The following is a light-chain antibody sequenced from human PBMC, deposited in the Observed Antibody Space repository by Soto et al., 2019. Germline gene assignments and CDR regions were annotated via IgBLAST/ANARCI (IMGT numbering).Light chain of an antibody. V-gene: IGLV2-14*01. CDR2: DVA. CDR1: SSDVGAYNY. J-gene: IGLJ1*01. CDR3: TSYTSSSTYV. Sequence: QSVLTQPASVSGSPGQPITISCTGTSSDVGAYNYVSWYQQHPGKAPKLMLYDVANRPSGVSNRFSGSKSGNTASLTISGLQAEDEADYYCTSYTSSSTYVFGTGTKVTVL.